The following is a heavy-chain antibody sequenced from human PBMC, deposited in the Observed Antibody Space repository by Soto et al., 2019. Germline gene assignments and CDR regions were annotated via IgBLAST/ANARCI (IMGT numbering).Heavy chain of an antibody. CDR3: AREENCSDGVCYSEYFQR. Sequence: QVQLVQSGAEVKKPGASVKVSCKASGYIFTAYSMPLVRQAPGQGLEWMGVVNPSGGSTNYAQKFRGRITMTRDTSTITVYMDLSSMTSEDTGVYYCAREENCSDGVCYSEYFQRWGQGTLVTVSS. D-gene: IGHD2-8*02. J-gene: IGHJ1*01. V-gene: IGHV1-46*01. CDR2: VNPSGGST. CDR1: GYIFTAYS.